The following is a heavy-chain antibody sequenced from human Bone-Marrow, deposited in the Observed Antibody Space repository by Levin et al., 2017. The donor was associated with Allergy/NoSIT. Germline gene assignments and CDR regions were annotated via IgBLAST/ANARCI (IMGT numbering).Heavy chain of an antibody. CDR1: GFSFSDSGLC. Sequence: SGPTLVKPTQTLTLTCTFSGFSFSDSGLCVAWLRQPPGKALEWLALIDWDDDDYYSTSLKTRLTISKDTSKNQVVLTLTYMDPVDTATYYCARIRAADGKRMFDYWGQGTQVTVSS. V-gene: IGHV2-70*01. D-gene: IGHD6-13*01. CDR3: ARIRAADGKRMFDY. J-gene: IGHJ4*02. CDR2: IDWDDDD.